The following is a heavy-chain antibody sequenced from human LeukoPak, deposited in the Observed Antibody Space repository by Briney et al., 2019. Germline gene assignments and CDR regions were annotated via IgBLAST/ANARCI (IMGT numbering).Heavy chain of an antibody. CDR3: ARVDIAAAGMDV. J-gene: IGHJ6*02. Sequence: GGSLRLSCEASGFTFRSYWMTWVRQAAGKGLEWVAYIKEDGREQYYVDSVKGRFTISRDNPRSSLYLQMTSLRAEDTAVYYCARVDIAAAGMDVWGQGTTVTVSS. V-gene: IGHV3-7*03. CDR2: IKEDGREQ. CDR1: GFTFRSYW. D-gene: IGHD6-13*01.